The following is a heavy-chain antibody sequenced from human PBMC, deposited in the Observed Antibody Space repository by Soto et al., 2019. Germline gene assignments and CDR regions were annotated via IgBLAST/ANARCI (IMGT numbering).Heavy chain of an antibody. CDR3: TTEDIVVVVAATLGAVQH. CDR2: IKSKTDGGTT. V-gene: IGHV3-15*01. J-gene: IGHJ1*01. Sequence: VGSLRLSCAASGFTFSNACMSWVRQAPGKGLEWVGRIKSKTDGGTTDYAAPVKGRFTISRDDSKNTLYLQMNSLKTEDTAVYYCTTEDIVVVVAATLGAVQHWGQGTLVTVSS. D-gene: IGHD2-15*01. CDR1: GFTFSNAC.